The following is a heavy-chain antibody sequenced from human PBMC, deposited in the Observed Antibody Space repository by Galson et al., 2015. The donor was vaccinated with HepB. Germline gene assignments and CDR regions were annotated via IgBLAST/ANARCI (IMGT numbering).Heavy chain of an antibody. D-gene: IGHD4-23*01. CDR3: ARDQTRGGKSSPGY. J-gene: IGHJ4*02. Sequence: SVKVSCKASGYTFTGYYMHWVRQAPGQGLEWMGWINPNSGGTNYAQKFQGWVTMTRDTSISTAYMELSRLRSDDTAVYYCARDQTRGGKSSPGYWGQGTLVTVSS. CDR2: INPNSGGT. V-gene: IGHV1-2*04. CDR1: GYTFTGYY.